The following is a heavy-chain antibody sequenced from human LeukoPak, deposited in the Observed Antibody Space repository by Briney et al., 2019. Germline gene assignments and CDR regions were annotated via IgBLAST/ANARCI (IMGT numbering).Heavy chain of an antibody. CDR1: GGSFSGYY. CDR2: INHSGRT. Sequence: SETLSPTCAVYGGSFSGYYWSWIRQPPGKGLEWIGEINHSGRTNYNPSLKSRVTISVDTSKNQFSLKLSSVTAADTAVYYCARGGSLYYYDSSGYYYYYGMDVWGQGTTVTVSS. CDR3: ARGGSLYYYDSSGYYYYYGMDV. V-gene: IGHV4-34*01. D-gene: IGHD3-22*01. J-gene: IGHJ6*02.